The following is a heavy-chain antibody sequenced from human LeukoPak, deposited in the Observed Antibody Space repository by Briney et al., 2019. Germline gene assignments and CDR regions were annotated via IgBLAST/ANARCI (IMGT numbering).Heavy chain of an antibody. CDR1: GYTFTSYY. Sequence: ASVKVSCEASGYTFTSYYMHWVRQAPGQGLEWMGIINPSGGSTSYAQKFQGRVTMTRDTSTSTVYMELSSLRSEDTAVYYCARGCRDGYNWACSGWANFDYWGQGTLVTVSS. J-gene: IGHJ4*02. V-gene: IGHV1-46*01. CDR3: ARGCRDGYNWACSGWANFDY. D-gene: IGHD5-24*01. CDR2: INPSGGST.